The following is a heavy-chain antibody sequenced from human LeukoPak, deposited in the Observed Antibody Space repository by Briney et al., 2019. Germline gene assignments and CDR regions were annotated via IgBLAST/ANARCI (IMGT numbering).Heavy chain of an antibody. CDR3: ARESGFGALFPHCMDV. V-gene: IGHV3-30*02. CDR2: IRYDGSNK. Sequence: GGSLRLSCAASGFTFSSYGMHWVRQAPGKGLEWVAFIRYDGSNKYYADSVKGRFTISRDNSKNTLYLQMNSLRAEDTAVYYCARESGFGALFPHCMDVWGQGTTVIVSS. D-gene: IGHD3-10*01. CDR1: GFTFSSYG. J-gene: IGHJ6*02.